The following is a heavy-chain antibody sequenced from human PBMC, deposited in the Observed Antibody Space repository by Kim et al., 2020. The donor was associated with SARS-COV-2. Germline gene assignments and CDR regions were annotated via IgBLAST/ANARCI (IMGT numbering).Heavy chain of an antibody. CDR1: GGSFSGYY. J-gene: IGHJ5*02. CDR2: INHSGST. Sequence: SETLSLTCAVYGGSFSGYYWSWIRQPPGKGLEWIGEINHSGSTNYNPSLKSRVTISVDTSKNQFSLKLSSVTAADTAVYYCARGGITMVRGVKNNWFDPWGQGTLVTVSS. CDR3: ARGGITMVRGVKNNWFDP. D-gene: IGHD3-10*01. V-gene: IGHV4-34*01.